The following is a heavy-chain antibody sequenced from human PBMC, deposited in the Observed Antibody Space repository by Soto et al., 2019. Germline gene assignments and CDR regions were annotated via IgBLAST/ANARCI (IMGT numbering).Heavy chain of an antibody. D-gene: IGHD6-13*01. CDR2: IYYSGST. V-gene: IGHV4-30-4*01. Sequence: QVQLQESGPGLVKPSQTLSLTCTVSGGSISSGDYYWSWIRQPPGKGLEWIGYIYYSGSTYYNPSLKSRVTISVDTSKNQFSLKLSSVTSADTVVYYCARVVSFLASAQHLVLNWYLDLWGRGNLVTVSS. J-gene: IGHJ2*01. CDR3: ARVVSFLASAQHLVLNWYLDL. CDR1: GGSISSGDYY.